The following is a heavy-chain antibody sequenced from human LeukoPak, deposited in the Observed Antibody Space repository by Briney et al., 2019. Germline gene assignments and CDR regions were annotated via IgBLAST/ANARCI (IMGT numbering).Heavy chain of an antibody. Sequence: PSETLSLTCTVSGGSISSSSYYWGWIRQPPGKGLEWIGSIYYSGSTYYNPSLKSRVTISVDTSKNQFSLKLSSVIAADTAVYYCARHSIVGAAYYYYGMDVWGQGTTVTVSS. D-gene: IGHD1-26*01. V-gene: IGHV4-39*01. CDR1: GGSISSSSYY. J-gene: IGHJ6*02. CDR2: IYYSGST. CDR3: ARHSIVGAAYYYYGMDV.